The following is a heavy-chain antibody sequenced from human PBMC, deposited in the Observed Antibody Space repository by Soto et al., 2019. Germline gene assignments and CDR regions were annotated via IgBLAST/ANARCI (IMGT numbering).Heavy chain of an antibody. CDR1: GFTFSTYS. CDR2: ISSSSGYI. CDR3: ARVRSYSYGQVYGMDV. J-gene: IGHJ6*02. D-gene: IGHD5-18*01. Sequence: EVQLVESGGGLVKPGGSLRLSCAASGFTFSTYSMNWVRQAPGKGLEWVSSISSSSGYIYYADSVKGRFTISRDDAKNSLTLQMNSLRAEDTAVYYCARVRSYSYGQVYGMDVWGQGTTVTVSS. V-gene: IGHV3-21*01.